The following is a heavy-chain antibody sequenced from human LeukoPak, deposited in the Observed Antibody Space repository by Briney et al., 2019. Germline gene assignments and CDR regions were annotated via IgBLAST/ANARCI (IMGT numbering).Heavy chain of an antibody. D-gene: IGHD2-2*01. CDR2: INTDTRHP. CDR3: ARGDCTSPTCYDGVHYYYYMDV. CDR1: GYTFTRYA. Sequence: ASVKVSCKASGYTFTRYAMHWVRQAPGQGLEWMGWINTDTRHPTYGQGFTGRFVFSLDTSVSTAYLQISGLKAEDTAVYYCARGDCTSPTCYDGVHYYYYMDVWGKGTTVTVSS. V-gene: IGHV7-4-1*02. J-gene: IGHJ6*03.